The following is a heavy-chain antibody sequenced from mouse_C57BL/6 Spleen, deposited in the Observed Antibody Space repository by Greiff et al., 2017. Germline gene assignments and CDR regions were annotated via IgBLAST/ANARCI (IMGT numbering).Heavy chain of an antibody. D-gene: IGHD2-1*01. CDR2: IDPSDSET. CDR3: ARSGNYRSMDY. CDR1: GYTFTSYW. V-gene: IGHV1-52*01. Sequence: VQLQQPGAELVRPGSSVKLSCKASGYTFTSYWMHWVKQRPIQGLEWIGNIDPSDSETNYNQKFKDKATLTVDKSSSTAYMQLSSLTSEESAVYYCARSGNYRSMDYWGQGTSVTVSS. J-gene: IGHJ4*01.